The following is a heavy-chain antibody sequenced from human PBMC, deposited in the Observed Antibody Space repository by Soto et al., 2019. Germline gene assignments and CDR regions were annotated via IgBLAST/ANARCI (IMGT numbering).Heavy chain of an antibody. Sequence: HSETLSLTCTVSGGSISSYYWSWIRQPPGKGLEWIGYIYYSGSTNYNPSLKSRVTISVDTSKNQFSLKLSSVTAADAAVYYCARNPKDYGHSTRGAFDIWGQGTMVTVSS. CDR3: ARNPKDYGHSTRGAFDI. CDR2: IYYSGST. V-gene: IGHV4-59*08. CDR1: GGSISSYY. D-gene: IGHD4-17*01. J-gene: IGHJ3*02.